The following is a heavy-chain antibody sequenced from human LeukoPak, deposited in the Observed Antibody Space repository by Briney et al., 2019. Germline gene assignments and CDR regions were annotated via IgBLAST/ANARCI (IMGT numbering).Heavy chain of an antibody. Sequence: GASVKVSCKASGYTLTSYDINWVRQATGQGLEWMGWMNPNSGNTGYAQKFQGRVTMARNTSISTAYMELSSLRSEDTAVYYCARRISDSSGYYYEESYFDYWGQGTLVTVSS. V-gene: IGHV1-8*01. CDR2: MNPNSGNT. CDR3: ARRISDSSGYYYEESYFDY. CDR1: GYTLTSYD. D-gene: IGHD3-22*01. J-gene: IGHJ4*02.